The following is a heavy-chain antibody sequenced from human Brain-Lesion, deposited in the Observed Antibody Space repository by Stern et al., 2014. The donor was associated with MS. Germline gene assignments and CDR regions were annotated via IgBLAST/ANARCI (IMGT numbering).Heavy chain of an antibody. CDR2: IYYIGST. J-gene: IGHJ4*02. D-gene: IGHD3-22*01. Sequence: VQLVESGPGLVKPSQTLSLTCNVSGDSISSGDNYWSWIRQSPGKGLEWIGYIYYIGSTFYTPSLKSRVTISVDTSQNQFSLRLSSVTAADTAVYYCARGESSRYYYYFDYWGQGTLVTVSS. V-gene: IGHV4-30-4*01. CDR3: ARGESSRYYYYFDY. CDR1: GDSISSGDNY.